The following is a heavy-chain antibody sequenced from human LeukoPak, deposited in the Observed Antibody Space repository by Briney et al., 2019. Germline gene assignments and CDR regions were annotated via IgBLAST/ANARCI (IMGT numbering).Heavy chain of an antibody. D-gene: IGHD6-13*01. CDR1: GGSISPYY. Sequence: PSETLSLTCTVSGGSISPYYWSWIRQPPGKGLEWIGYIYYSGDTNYNPSLKSRVTISVDTTKNQFSLKLSSVTAADTAVYYCARPFISSWYFDLWGRGTLITVSS. CDR3: ARPFISSWYFDL. CDR2: IYYSGDT. J-gene: IGHJ2*01. V-gene: IGHV4-59*08.